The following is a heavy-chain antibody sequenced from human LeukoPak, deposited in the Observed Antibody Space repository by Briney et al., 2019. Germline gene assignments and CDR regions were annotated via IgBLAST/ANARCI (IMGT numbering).Heavy chain of an antibody. CDR3: ARVGYSYHFDY. D-gene: IGHD5-18*01. V-gene: IGHV4-30-4*01. CDR1: SGSISSGDYY. J-gene: IGHJ4*02. CDR2: IYYSGST. Sequence: PSETLSLACTVSSGSISSGDYYWSWIRQPPGKGLEWIGCIYYSGSTYYNPSLKSRVTISVDTSKNQFSLKLSSVTAADTAVYYCARVGYSYHFDYWGQGTLVTVSS.